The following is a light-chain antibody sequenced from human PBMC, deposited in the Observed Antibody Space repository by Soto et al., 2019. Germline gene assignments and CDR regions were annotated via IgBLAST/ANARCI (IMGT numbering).Light chain of an antibody. J-gene: IGLJ7*01. Sequence: QSALTQPASVSGSPGQWITISCTGTSSDVGSYKLVSWYQQHPGKAPKLRISEVSKRPSGISDRFSGSKSGSTASLTISGLQAEDEADYYCCSYAGTSTHTVFGGGTQLTVL. V-gene: IGLV2-23*02. CDR2: EVS. CDR1: SSDVGSYKL. CDR3: CSYAGTSTHTV.